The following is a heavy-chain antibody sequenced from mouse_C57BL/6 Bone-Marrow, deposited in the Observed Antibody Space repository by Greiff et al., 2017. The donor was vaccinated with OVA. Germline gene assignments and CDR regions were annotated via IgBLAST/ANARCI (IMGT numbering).Heavy chain of an antibody. Sequence: QVQLQQPGAELVRPGTSVKLSCKASGYTFTSYWMRWVKQRPGQGLEWIGVIDPSDSYTNYNQKFKGKATLTVNTSSSTAYMQLSSLTSEDSAVCDCAREGITTVVDAYWGQGTLVTVAA. CDR2: IDPSDSYT. D-gene: IGHD1-1*01. CDR3: AREGITTVVDAY. J-gene: IGHJ3*01. CDR1: GYTFTSYW. V-gene: IGHV1-59*01.